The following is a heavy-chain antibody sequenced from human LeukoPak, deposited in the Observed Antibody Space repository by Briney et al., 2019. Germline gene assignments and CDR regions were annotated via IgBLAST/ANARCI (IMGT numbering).Heavy chain of an antibody. CDR2: IKSKTDGGTT. CDR3: TTDTLWILAFDI. D-gene: IGHD2-2*03. V-gene: IGHV3-15*01. CDR1: GFTFSNAW. J-gene: IGHJ3*02. Sequence: GGSLRLSCAASGFTFSNAWMSWVRQAPGKGLEWVGRIKSKTDGGTTDYAAPVKGRFTISRDDSKNTLYLQMNSLKTEDTAVYYCTTDTLWILAFDIWGQGTMVTVSS.